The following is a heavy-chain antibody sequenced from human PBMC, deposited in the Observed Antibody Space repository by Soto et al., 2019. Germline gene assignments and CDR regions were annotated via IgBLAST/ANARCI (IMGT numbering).Heavy chain of an antibody. CDR2: INAGNGHT. CDR3: ARSSGFYYVDY. D-gene: IGHD3-22*01. J-gene: IGHJ4*02. Sequence: QVQHVQSGAEVKKPGASVKVSCKASGYTFTSYAMHWVRQAPGQRLEWMGWINAGNGHTKYSQKFQGRVTITRDTSASTAHMELTSLRSEDTAVYYCARSSGFYYVDYWGQGPLVTVSS. CDR1: GYTFTSYA. V-gene: IGHV1-3*01.